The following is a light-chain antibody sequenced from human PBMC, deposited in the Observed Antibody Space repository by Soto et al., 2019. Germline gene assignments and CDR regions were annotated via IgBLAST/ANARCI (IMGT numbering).Light chain of an antibody. CDR3: SSYAGSFVV. CDR2: GNI. V-gene: IGLV1-40*01. J-gene: IGLJ2*01. CDR1: SSNIGAGYD. Sequence: QSVLTQPPSVSGAPGQRVTISCTGRSSNIGAGYDVHWYQQLPGTAPKLLIYGNINRPSGVPDRFSGSKSGTSASLAITGLQAEDEADYYCSSYAGSFVVFGGGTKLTVL.